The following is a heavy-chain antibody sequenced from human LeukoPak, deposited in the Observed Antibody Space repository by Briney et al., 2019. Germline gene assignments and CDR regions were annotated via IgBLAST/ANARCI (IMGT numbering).Heavy chain of an antibody. CDR2: IYSGGST. D-gene: IGHD6-6*01. Sequence: PGGSLRLSCAASGFTVSSSYMSWVRQAPGKGLEWVSVIYSGGSTYYADSVKGRFTISRDNSKNTLYLQMNSRRAEDTAVYYCARDFSSSSWFDPWGQGTLVTVSS. V-gene: IGHV3-66*02. J-gene: IGHJ5*02. CDR3: ARDFSSSSWFDP. CDR1: GFTVSSSY.